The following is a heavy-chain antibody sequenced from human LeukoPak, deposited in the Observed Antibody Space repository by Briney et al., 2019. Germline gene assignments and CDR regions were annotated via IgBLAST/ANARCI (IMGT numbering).Heavy chain of an antibody. CDR3: ARAALVTFGGVIASPFDY. J-gene: IGHJ4*02. V-gene: IGHV1-2*02. CDR2: INPNSGGT. Sequence: ASVKVSCKASGYTFTGYYMHWVRQAPGQGLEWMGWINPNSGGTNYAQKFQGRVTMTRDTSISTAYMELSRLRSEDTAVYYCARAALVTFGGVIASPFDYWGQGTLVTVSS. D-gene: IGHD3-16*02. CDR1: GYTFTGYY.